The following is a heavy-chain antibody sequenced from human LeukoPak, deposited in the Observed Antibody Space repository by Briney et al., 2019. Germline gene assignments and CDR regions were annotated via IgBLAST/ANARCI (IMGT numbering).Heavy chain of an antibody. CDR1: GFSFSNYW. J-gene: IGHJ6*02. CDR2: INTDGTTT. Sequence: PGGSLRLSCTASGFSFSNYWMHWVRQAPGKGLVWVSRINTDGTTTNYADSAKGRFTISRDNAKNSLYLQMNSLRAEDTAVYYCARDGFDPTSPRYCSGGSCYPSHYYYYGMDVWGQGTTVTVSS. CDR3: ARDGFDPTSPRYCSGGSCYPSHYYYYGMDV. V-gene: IGHV3-74*01. D-gene: IGHD2-15*01.